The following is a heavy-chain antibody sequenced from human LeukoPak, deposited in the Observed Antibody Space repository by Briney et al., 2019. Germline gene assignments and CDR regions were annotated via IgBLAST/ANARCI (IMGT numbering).Heavy chain of an antibody. Sequence: GESLKISCRGSGYSFTTYWIVWVRQMPGKGLEGVGIIYSGESHTRYSPSFPGQVTIPPETSTRTAYPQWRSLNPPDTAMYYCARFPSTWYRESWGQGTLVTVSS. CDR1: GYSFTTYW. V-gene: IGHV5-51*01. J-gene: IGHJ5*02. CDR3: ARFPSTWYRES. D-gene: IGHD6-13*01. CDR2: IYSGESHT.